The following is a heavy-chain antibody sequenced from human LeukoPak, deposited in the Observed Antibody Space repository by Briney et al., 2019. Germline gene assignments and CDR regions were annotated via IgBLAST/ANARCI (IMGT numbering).Heavy chain of an antibody. V-gene: IGHV3-23*01. J-gene: IGHJ5*02. CDR2: ISNDGGGT. CDR3: AKGSSGYFADL. D-gene: IGHD3-22*01. CDR1: GFTFNNYG. Sequence: GGSLRLSCAASGFTFNNYGLIWVRQAPGKGLEWVAAISNDGGGTMYAGFVEGRFTISRDNSKNTLFLQMNSLRAEDTALYYCAKGSSGYFADLWGQGTLVTVS.